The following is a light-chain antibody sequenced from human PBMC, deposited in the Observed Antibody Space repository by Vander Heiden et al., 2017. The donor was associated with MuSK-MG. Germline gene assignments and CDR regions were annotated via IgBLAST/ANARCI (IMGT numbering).Light chain of an antibody. CDR3: AAWDDSLNTYV. J-gene: IGLJ1*01. Sequence: QSALTQPPSASGTPGQGVSLSCSGSKSNIGSNTVNWYQHLTGSAPRLLIYSGNQRPSGVPDRFSNSRSGTSASLAISGLQSEDEADYYCAAWDDSLNTYVFGSGTKVTVL. V-gene: IGLV1-44*01. CDR2: SGN. CDR1: KSNIGSNT.